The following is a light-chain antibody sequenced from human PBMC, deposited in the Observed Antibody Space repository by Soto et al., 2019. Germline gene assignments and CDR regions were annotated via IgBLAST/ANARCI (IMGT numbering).Light chain of an antibody. J-gene: IGKJ1*01. CDR3: QHYKNWPPWT. V-gene: IGKV3-15*01. Sequence: EIVMTQSPATLSVSPGERATLSCRASQSVSSNLAWYQQKPGQAARLLIYGESTRASGIPVRFSGSGSGTEFTLTISSLQSEDFAVYYCQHYKNWPPWTFGQGTKVEIK. CDR2: GES. CDR1: QSVSSN.